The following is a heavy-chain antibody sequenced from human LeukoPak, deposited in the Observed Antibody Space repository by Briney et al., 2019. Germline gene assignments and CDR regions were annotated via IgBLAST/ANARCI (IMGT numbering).Heavy chain of an antibody. V-gene: IGHV3-48*01. CDR2: ISSSSSSI. J-gene: IGHJ4*02. D-gene: IGHD6-19*01. CDR1: RFTFSSYS. Sequence: GSLRLSCAASRFTFSSYSMNWVRQAPGKGLEWVSYISSSSSSIYYADSVKGRFTISRDDSKNTLYLQMNTLRAEDTAVYYCAKRHSSGWYYFDYWGQGTLVTVSS. CDR3: AKRHSSGWYYFDY.